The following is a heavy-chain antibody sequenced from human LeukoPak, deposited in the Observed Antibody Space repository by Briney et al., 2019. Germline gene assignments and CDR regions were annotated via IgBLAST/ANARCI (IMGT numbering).Heavy chain of an antibody. J-gene: IGHJ6*03. CDR3: ALSDSPHYYYYYYMDV. CDR1: GGTFSSYA. CDR2: IIPIFGTA. Sequence: SVKVSCKASGGTFSSYAISWVRQAPGQGLEWMGGIIPIFGTANYAQKFQGRVTITTDESTSTAYMELSSLRSEDTAVYYCALSDSPHYYYYYYMDVWGKGTTVTVSS. D-gene: IGHD2-21*02. V-gene: IGHV1-69*05.